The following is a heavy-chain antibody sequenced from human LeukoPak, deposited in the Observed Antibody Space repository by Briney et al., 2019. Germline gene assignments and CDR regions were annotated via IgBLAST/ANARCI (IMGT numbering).Heavy chain of an antibody. CDR3: AKDLMRGLYRPLDF. CDR1: GFTFRDYS. J-gene: IGHJ4*02. Sequence: GGSLRLSCAASGFTFRDYSTHWVRQAPGKGLEWLATLSSDGIKTNYADSVKGRFTISRDISKNTLYLHMNSLRTEDTALYYCAKDLMRGLYRPLDFWGQGTLVTVSS. V-gene: IGHV3-30*18. D-gene: IGHD6-19*01. CDR2: LSSDGIKT.